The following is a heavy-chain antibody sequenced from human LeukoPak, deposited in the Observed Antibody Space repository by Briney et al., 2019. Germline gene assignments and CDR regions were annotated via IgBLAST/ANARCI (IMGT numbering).Heavy chain of an antibody. CDR2: IKQDGSEK. D-gene: IGHD1-26*01. V-gene: IGHV3-7*01. J-gene: IGHJ3*01. Sequence: GGSLRLSCAASGFTFSSHWMNWVRQAPGKGLEWVANIKQDGSEKYYVDSVKGRFTISRDNAKNSLYLQMNSLRAEDTAVYYCARDRGGYLAAGQPFDVWGQGTMVTVSS. CDR3: ARDRGGYLAAGQPFDV. CDR1: GFTFSSHW.